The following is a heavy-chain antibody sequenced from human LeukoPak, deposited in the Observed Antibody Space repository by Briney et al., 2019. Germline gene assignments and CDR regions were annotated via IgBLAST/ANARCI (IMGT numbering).Heavy chain of an antibody. D-gene: IGHD3-10*01. CDR1: GVSMSAYQ. CDR3: ARMFGSGSSRVVYYYGMDV. CDR2: LNTKGET. Sequence: SETLSLTCTVSGVSMSAYQWSWVRQSPEKGLEWIGCLNTKGETSYNPSLKSRVTTSVGTSKSQFSLKLSSVTAADTAVYHCARMFGSGSSRVVYYYGMDVWGQGTTVTVSS. V-gene: IGHV4-4*09. J-gene: IGHJ6*02.